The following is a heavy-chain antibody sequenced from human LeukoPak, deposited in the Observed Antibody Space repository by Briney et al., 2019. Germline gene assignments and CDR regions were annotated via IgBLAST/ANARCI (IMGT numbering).Heavy chain of an antibody. Sequence: GGSLRLSCEASRFTFSNYYMSWVRQAPGKGLEWVAHINKDGSEKYYVDSVKGRFTISRDNAKNSLYLQMNSLRVEDTAVYYCARDKVTYWGRGTLVTVSS. CDR2: INKDGSEK. J-gene: IGHJ4*02. CDR1: RFTFSNYY. V-gene: IGHV3-7*01. CDR3: ARDKVTY.